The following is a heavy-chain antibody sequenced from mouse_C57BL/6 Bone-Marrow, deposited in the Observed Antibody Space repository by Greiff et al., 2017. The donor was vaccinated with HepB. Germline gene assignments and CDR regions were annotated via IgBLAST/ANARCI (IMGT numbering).Heavy chain of an antibody. J-gene: IGHJ4*01. Sequence: VQLQQSGAELVRPGASVKLSCKASGYTFTDYYINWVKQRPGQGLEWIARIYPGSGNTYYNEKFKGKATLTAEKSSSTAYMQLSSLTSEDSAVYFCARERVIYYDYVYAMDYWGQGTSVTVSS. D-gene: IGHD2-4*01. CDR1: GYTFTDYY. V-gene: IGHV1-76*01. CDR3: ARERVIYYDYVYAMDY. CDR2: IYPGSGNT.